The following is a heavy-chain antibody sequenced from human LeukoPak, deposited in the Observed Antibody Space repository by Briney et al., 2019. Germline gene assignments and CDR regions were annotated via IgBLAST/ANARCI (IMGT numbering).Heavy chain of an antibody. D-gene: IGHD5-24*01. J-gene: IGHJ4*02. CDR1: GGSISGHH. V-gene: IGHV4-59*08. CDR2: IYYSGST. Sequence: SETLSLTCSVSGGSISGHHWSWIRQPPGKGLEWIGYIYYSGSTNYNPSLKSRVTISVDTSKNQFSLKLSSVTAADTAVNYCARRLQADYWGQGTLVTVSS. CDR3: ARRLQADY.